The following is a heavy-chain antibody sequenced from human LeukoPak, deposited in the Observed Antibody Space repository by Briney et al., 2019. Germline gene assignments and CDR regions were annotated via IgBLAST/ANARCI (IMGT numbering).Heavy chain of an antibody. Sequence: GGSLRLSCAASGFTFSSYGMHWVRQAPGKGLDWVAFVRYDGNNPYYSASVKGRFTISRDNSKTTVLLQMNNLRLEDAAVYYCARGSRYGDYPYYCDFWGQGTLVTVSS. J-gene: IGHJ4*02. CDR3: ARGSRYGDYPYYCDF. CDR1: GFTFSSYG. D-gene: IGHD4-17*01. CDR2: VRYDGNNP. V-gene: IGHV3-30*02.